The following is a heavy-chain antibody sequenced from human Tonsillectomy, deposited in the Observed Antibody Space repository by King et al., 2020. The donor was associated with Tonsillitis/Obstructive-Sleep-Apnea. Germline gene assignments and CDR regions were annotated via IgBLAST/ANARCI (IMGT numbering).Heavy chain of an antibody. CDR2: ISYDGSNR. D-gene: IGHD3-22*01. CDR3: AIVGIYDSSGYADAVVM. CDR1: GFTFSSYA. Sequence: QLVQSGGGVVQPGRSLRLSCVASGFTFSSYAIHWVRQAPGKGLEWVAVISYDGSNRYYADSVKGRFTISRDNSKNTLGLQMNSLRAEDTAVYFCAIVGIYDSSGYADAVVMCGQGRLGTVSS. J-gene: IGHJ3*02. V-gene: IGHV3-30*04.